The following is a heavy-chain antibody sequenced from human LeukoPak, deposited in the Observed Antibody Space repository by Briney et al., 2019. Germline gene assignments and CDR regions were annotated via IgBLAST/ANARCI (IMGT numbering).Heavy chain of an antibody. Sequence: SVTVSCKASGYTFTDCYMHWVRQAPGQGLEWVGWINHQSGGTNSTQKFQGRVTTTRDASVNTAYLDLSSLRSDDTAVYYCARVSGWLHLPHYYGIDVWGQGTTVTVSS. J-gene: IGHJ6*02. CDR1: GYTFTDCY. CDR3: ARVSGWLHLPHYYGIDV. V-gene: IGHV1-2*02. CDR2: INHQSGGT. D-gene: IGHD5-12*01.